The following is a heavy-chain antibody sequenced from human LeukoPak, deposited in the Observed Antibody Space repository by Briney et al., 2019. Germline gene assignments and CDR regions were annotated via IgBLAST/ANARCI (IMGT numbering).Heavy chain of an antibody. D-gene: IGHD6-13*01. CDR1: GGSISSYY. J-gene: IGHJ3*01. V-gene: IGHV4-59*01. CDR3: ARISSSNWYNERGAFDV. CDR2: VYYTGST. Sequence: SETLSLTCTVSGGSISSYYWSWVRQPPGKGLEWIGFVYYTGSTNYSPSLKSRVTISVDTSKNQFPLKLRSVTAADTAVYYCARISSSNWYNERGAFDVWGQGTMVTVSS.